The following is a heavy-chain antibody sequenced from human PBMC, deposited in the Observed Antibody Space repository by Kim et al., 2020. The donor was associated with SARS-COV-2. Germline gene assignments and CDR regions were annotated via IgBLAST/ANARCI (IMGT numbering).Heavy chain of an antibody. CDR2: IYPGYSET. CDR3: LRRQLADH. V-gene: IGHV5-51*01. D-gene: IGHD1-1*01. Sequence: GESLKISCEISGYRFLTHWIGWVRQKPGKGLEWMVGIYPGYSETRYSPSLEDQVTIPADKSLSTAYLQWNSLQASDTACDYRLRRQLADHCGQGTLVTVS. J-gene: IGHJ4*02. CDR1: GYRFLTHW.